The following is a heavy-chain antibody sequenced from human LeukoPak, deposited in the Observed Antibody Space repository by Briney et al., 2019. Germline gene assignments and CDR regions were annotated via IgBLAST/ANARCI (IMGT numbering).Heavy chain of an antibody. CDR2: IYYSGST. CDR3: ARAAYCSGGSCYSDRLNYYYYMDV. CDR1: GGSISSYY. J-gene: IGHJ6*03. D-gene: IGHD2-15*01. V-gene: IGHV4-59*12. Sequence: SETLSLTCTVSGGSISSYYWSWIRQPPGKGLEWIGYIYYSGSTNYNPSLKSRVTISVDTSKNQFSLKLSSVTAADTAVYYCARAAYCSGGSCYSDRLNYYYYMDVWGKGTTVTVSS.